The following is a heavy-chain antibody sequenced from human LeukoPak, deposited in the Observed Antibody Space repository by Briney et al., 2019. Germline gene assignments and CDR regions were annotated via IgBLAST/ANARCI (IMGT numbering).Heavy chain of an antibody. V-gene: IGHV3-48*01. J-gene: IGHJ4*02. D-gene: IGHD3-22*01. CDR3: ARVLHKRNYDSTTYYGY. CDR1: GFTFSSYS. Sequence: GGSLRLSCAASGFTFSSYSMNWVSQAPGKGLEWVSFISSSSSTIYYADSVKGRFTISRDNAKNSLYLQMNSLRAEDTAVYYCARVLHKRNYDSTTYYGYWGQGTLVTVSS. CDR2: ISSSSSTI.